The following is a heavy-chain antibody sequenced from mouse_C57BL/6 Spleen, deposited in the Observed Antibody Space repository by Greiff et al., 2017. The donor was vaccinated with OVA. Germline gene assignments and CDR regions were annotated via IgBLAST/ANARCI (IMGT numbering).Heavy chain of an antibody. Sequence: VQLQQSGAELVKPGASVKLSCKASGYTFTSYCMHWVKQSPGKGLEWIGEINPSYGATNYNQKFKGKATLTVDKSSSTAYMQLSSLTSEDSAVYYCARWRDDDWEWDDWGKGTTVTVSS. V-gene: IGHV1-53*01. D-gene: IGHD4-1*01. J-gene: IGHJ1*03. CDR2: INPSYGAT. CDR3: ARWRDDDWEWDD. CDR1: GYTFTSYC.